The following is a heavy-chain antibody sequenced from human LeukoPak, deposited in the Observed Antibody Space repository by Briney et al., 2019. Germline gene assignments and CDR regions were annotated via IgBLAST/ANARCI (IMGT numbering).Heavy chain of an antibody. CDR2: IYYSGST. V-gene: IGHV4-59*12. D-gene: IGHD3-22*01. J-gene: IGHJ4*02. Sequence: PSETLSLTCTVSGGSISSYYWSWIRQPPGKGLEWIGYIYYSGSTNYNPSLKSRVTISVDTSKNQFSLKLSSVTAADTAAYYCARDGARYYYDSSGYYYFDYWGQGTLVTVSS. CDR1: GGSISSYY. CDR3: ARDGARYYYDSSGYYYFDY.